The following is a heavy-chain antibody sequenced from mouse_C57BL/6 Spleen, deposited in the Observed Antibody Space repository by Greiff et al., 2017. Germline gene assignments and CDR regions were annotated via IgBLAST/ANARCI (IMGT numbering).Heavy chain of an antibody. D-gene: IGHD1-1*01. CDR3: ASLTTVYAMDY. CDR1: GFSLTSYG. Sequence: QVQLQQSGPGLVAPSQSLSITCTVSGFSLTSYGVSWVRQPPGKGLEWLGVIWGDGSTNYHSALISRLSISKDNSKSQVFLRLNSLQTDDKATYYCASLTTVYAMDYWGQGTSVTGSS. CDR2: IWGDGST. J-gene: IGHJ4*01. V-gene: IGHV2-3*01.